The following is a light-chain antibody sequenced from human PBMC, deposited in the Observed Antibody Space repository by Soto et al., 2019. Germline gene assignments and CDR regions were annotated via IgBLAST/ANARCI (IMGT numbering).Light chain of an antibody. CDR1: QSVNIY. CDR3: QQYDDWLRLT. CDR2: GAS. J-gene: IGKJ4*01. V-gene: IGKV3D-15*01. Sequence: EIVMTQSPATLSVSPGERATLSCRASQSVNIYLAWYQQKPGQAPRLLIFGASYRATGFPARFSGSGSGTEFNLTISSLQSEDFAVYFCQQYDDWLRLTFGGGTKVEIK.